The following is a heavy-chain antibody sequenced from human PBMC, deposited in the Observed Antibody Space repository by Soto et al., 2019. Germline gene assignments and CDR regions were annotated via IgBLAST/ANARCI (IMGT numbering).Heavy chain of an antibody. CDR1: GGPFPNGGYY. V-gene: IGHV4-61*08. CDR2: IQSSGDT. CDR3: ARTNSRGQCAAWY. Sequence: PSETLSLTCTVSGGPFPNGGYYWSWIRQAPGKGLEWIADIQSSGDTSYNPSLKSRVTMSINTSKNQFSLNLRSVTAADTAIYYCARTNSRGQCAAWYWGQGTLVTVSS. D-gene: IGHD3-22*01. J-gene: IGHJ4*02.